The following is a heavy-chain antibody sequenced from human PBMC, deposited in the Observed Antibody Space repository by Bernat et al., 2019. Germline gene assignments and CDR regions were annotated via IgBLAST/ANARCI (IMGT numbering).Heavy chain of an antibody. Sequence: EVQLVESGGGLVQPGGSLRLSCAASGITFSNYSMNWVRQAPGKGLEWLSYISSSGTTIYYAGSLKGRFTISRDNAKNSLYLQVNSLRAEDTALYYCAVYCGGDCYRAFDIWGQGTMVTVSS. D-gene: IGHD2-21*02. CDR3: AVYCGGDCYRAFDI. CDR1: GITFSNYS. J-gene: IGHJ3*02. V-gene: IGHV3-48*01. CDR2: ISSSGTTI.